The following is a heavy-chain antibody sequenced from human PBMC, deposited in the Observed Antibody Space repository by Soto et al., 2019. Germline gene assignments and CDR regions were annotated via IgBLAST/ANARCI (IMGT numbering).Heavy chain of an antibody. CDR2: INHSGSI. CDR3: ARGEVTTGVF. Sequence: QVQLQQWGAGLLKPSETLSLTCAVYGGSVGGYYWSWVRQPPGKGLEWIGEINHSGSITSAPSLKSRVTMSVDTSKNQFSLRLNSVTAADTAVYYCARGEVTTGVFWGQGTQVTVSS. V-gene: IGHV4-34*02. D-gene: IGHD4-17*01. CDR1: GGSVGGYY. J-gene: IGHJ4*02.